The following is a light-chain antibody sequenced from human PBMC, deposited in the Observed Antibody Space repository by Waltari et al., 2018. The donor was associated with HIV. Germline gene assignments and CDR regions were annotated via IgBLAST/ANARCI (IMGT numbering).Light chain of an antibody. J-gene: IGLJ2*01. CDR2: GAN. CDR3: QSYDNTVSDSVV. Sequence: QSVLTQPPSVSGAPGPRVTISCSGSSNIGAGYDVQWYQQLPGTAPKLLIYGANNRPSGVPDRFSGSKSGASASLVIDGLQDEDEGDYYCQSYDNTVSDSVVFGGGTRVTVL. V-gene: IGLV1-40*03. CDR1: SNIGAGYD.